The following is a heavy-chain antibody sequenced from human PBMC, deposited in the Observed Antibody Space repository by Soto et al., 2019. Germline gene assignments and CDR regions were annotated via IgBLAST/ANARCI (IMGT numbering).Heavy chain of an antibody. J-gene: IGHJ6*02. CDR2: ISSSSSTI. CDR3: ARTTPRVTYYYDSSGYSVGDYYYGMDV. CDR1: GFTFSSYS. V-gene: IGHV3-48*02. Sequence: VQLVESGGGLVQPGGSLRLSCAASGFTFSSYSMNWVRQAPGKGLEWVSYISSSSSTIYYADSVKGRFTISRDNAKNSLYLQMNSLRDEDTAVYYCARTTPRVTYYYDSSGYSVGDYYYGMDVWGQGTTVTVSS. D-gene: IGHD3-22*01.